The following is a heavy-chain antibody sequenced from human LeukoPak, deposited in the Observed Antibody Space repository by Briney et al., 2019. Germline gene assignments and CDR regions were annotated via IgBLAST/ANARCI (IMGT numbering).Heavy chain of an antibody. D-gene: IGHD3-22*01. V-gene: IGHV4-30-2*01. CDR3: ARAVGSSGPYNWFDP. Sequence: SQTLSLTCAVSGDSISSGGYSWSWIRQPPGKGLEWIGYIYHSGSTYYNPSLKSRVTISVDRSKNQFSLKLSSVTAADTAVYYCARAVGSSGPYNWFDPWGQGTLVTVSS. J-gene: IGHJ5*02. CDR1: GDSISSGGYS. CDR2: IYHSGST.